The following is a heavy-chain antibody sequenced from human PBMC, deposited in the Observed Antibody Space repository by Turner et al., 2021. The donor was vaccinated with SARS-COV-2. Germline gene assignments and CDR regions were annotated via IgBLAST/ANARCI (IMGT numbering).Heavy chain of an antibody. CDR3: ARGYISSWLTY. D-gene: IGHD6-13*01. Sequence: EVQLVESGGGLVQPGGYLRHSCAASGFTVSSNYMSWVRQSPGKGLELVSIIYSGVTTYYADSVKCRFTISRDNSKNTLYLQMNSLSAEDTAVYYCARGYISSWLTYWGQGTLVTVSS. CDR1: GFTVSSNY. V-gene: IGHV3-66*01. J-gene: IGHJ4*02. CDR2: IYSGVTT.